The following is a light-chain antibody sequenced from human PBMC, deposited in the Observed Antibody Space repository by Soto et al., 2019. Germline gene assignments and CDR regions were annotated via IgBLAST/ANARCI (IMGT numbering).Light chain of an antibody. Sequence: DIQMTQSPSSLSAPVQDRVTITCRASQSISSYLNWYMQISGRAPQLLIFAASALHGGVPSRFSGSGSGTDFTLTISSLQSEDVATYYCQQCKGAPHTFGGGTKVDIK. CDR3: QQCKGAPHT. V-gene: IGKV1-39*01. J-gene: IGKJ4*02. CDR1: QSISSY. CDR2: AAS.